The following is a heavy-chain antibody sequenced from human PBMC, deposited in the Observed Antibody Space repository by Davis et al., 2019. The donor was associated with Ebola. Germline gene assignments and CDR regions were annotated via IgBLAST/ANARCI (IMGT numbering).Heavy chain of an antibody. J-gene: IGHJ4*02. CDR2: IYHTGSA. CDR3: AERGGSV. D-gene: IGHD3-16*01. V-gene: IGHV4-59*11. Sequence: PSETLSLTCTVSGVSISRHYWSWIRQPPGKRLEWIGSIYHTGSAYYNSSLNSRVTISVDTSKNQFSLELSSVIAADTAMYYCAERGGSVWGQGTLVTVSS. CDR1: GVSISRHY.